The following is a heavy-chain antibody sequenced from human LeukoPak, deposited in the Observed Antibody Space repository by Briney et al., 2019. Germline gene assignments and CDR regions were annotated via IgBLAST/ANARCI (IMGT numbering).Heavy chain of an antibody. CDR3: AKSPNMVQGARGDWFDP. Sequence: GGSLRLSCAASGFTFSNYAMSWVRQAPGKGLEWVSGISGSDESTYHADSVKGRFTISRDNFKNTLYLQMNSLRAEDTAIYFCAKSPNMVQGARGDWFDPWGQGTLVTVSS. CDR2: ISGSDEST. J-gene: IGHJ5*02. V-gene: IGHV3-23*01. D-gene: IGHD3-10*01. CDR1: GFTFSNYA.